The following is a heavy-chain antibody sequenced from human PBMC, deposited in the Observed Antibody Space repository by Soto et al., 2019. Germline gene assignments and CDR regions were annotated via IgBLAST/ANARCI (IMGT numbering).Heavy chain of an antibody. V-gene: IGHV3-15*01. Sequence: EVQLVESGGGLVQPGGSLRLSCAASGFTFNFAWMHWVRQAPEKGLEWVGRIKSKNDGETIDYAAPVAGRFTISRDESKARLFLQMDSLKTEDTAVYYCTTDRPAWRGNTCKNAFDVWGQGTTVSVYS. CDR3: TTDRPAWRGNTCKNAFDV. CDR2: IKSKNDGETI. D-gene: IGHD2-2*02. J-gene: IGHJ3*01. CDR1: GFTFNFAW.